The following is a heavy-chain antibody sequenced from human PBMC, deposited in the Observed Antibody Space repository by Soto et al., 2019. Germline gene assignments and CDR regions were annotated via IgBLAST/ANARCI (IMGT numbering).Heavy chain of an antibody. CDR1: GFTFSSYG. CDR3: AKDLRIGPIYYGMDV. CDR2: ISYDGSNR. Sequence: PGGSLRLSCAASGFTFSSYGMHWVRQAPGKGLEWVAVISYDGSNRYYADSVKGRFTISRDNSKNTLYLQMNSLRAEDTAVYYCAKDLRIGPIYYGMDVWGQGTTVTVSS. V-gene: IGHV3-30*18. D-gene: IGHD1-26*01. J-gene: IGHJ6*02.